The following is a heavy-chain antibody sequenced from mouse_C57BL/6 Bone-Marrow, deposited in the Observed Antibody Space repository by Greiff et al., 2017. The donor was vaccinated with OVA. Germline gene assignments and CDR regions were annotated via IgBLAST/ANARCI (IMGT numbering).Heavy chain of an antibody. CDR2: ISYSGST. J-gene: IGHJ4*01. V-gene: IGHV3-1*01. CDR1: GYSITSGYD. CDR3: ARRNFLDYAMDY. Sequence: EVKLEESGPGMVKPSQSLSLTCTVTGYSITSGYDWHWIRHFPGNKLEWMGYISYSGSTNYNPSLKSRISITHDTSKNHFFLKLNSVTTEDTATYYCARRNFLDYAMDYWGQGTSVTVSS.